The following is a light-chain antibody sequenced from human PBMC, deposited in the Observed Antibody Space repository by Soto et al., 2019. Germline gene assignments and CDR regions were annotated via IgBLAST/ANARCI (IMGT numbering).Light chain of an antibody. CDR3: ISYTTTGALV. CDR1: IYDVGAYHY. V-gene: IGLV2-14*01. CDR2: EVS. Sequence: QSALTQPASVSGSPGQSITISCTGTIYDVGAYHYVSCYQQFPGKAPKLILYEVSNRPSGISNRFSGFRSGSTASLTVSGLQPEDDAHYYCISYTTTGALVFGGGTKLTVL. J-gene: IGLJ2*01.